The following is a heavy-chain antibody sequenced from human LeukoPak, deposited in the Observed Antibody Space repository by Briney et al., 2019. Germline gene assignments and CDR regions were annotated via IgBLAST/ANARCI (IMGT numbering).Heavy chain of an antibody. V-gene: IGHV3-74*01. CDR2: INSDGSWT. Sequence: GGALRLSCAASGNYWMHWVRQAPGKGLVWVSDINSDGSWTSYADPVKGRFTNSKGNANSTVYLQMNKLRAEDTAVYYCVSFYETYWGGGTLVTVSS. CDR3: VSFYETY. CDR1: GNYW. D-gene: IGHD2-2*01. J-gene: IGHJ4*02.